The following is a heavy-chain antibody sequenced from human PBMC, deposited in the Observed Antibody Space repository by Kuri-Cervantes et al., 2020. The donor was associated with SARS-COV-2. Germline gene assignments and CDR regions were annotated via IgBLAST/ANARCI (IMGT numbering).Heavy chain of an antibody. CDR1: GGSISSYY. D-gene: IGHD3-10*01. J-gene: IGHJ4*02. CDR2: IYYSWST. CDR3: ARTYGSGTPPSY. V-gene: IGHV4-59*12. Sequence: SATLALTCTVSGGSISSYYWSWIRQPPGKGLEWSGYIYYSWSTNYNPSLKSRVTISVDTSKSQFSLQLSSVTAADTAVYYCARTYGSGTPPSYWGQGTLVTVSS.